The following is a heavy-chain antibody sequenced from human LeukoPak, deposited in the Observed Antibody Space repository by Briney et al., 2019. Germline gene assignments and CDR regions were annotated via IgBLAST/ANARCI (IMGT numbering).Heavy chain of an antibody. J-gene: IGHJ3*02. Sequence: ASVKLSCKASGPTFSSYAISWVRQAPGHGLEGWGGIIPIFGTANYDQKFQGRVTITTDESTSTAYMELSSLRSEDTAVYYCARDRRSYYYDSSGYYHHDAFYIWGQGTMVTVSS. CDR2: IIPIFGTA. CDR3: ARDRRSYYYDSSGYYHHDAFYI. D-gene: IGHD3-22*01. V-gene: IGHV1-69*05. CDR1: GPTFSSYA.